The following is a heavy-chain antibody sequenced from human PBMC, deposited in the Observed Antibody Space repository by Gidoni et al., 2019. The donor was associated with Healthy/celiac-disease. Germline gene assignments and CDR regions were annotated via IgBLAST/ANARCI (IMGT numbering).Heavy chain of an antibody. CDR1: GGSFSGYY. CDR3: ARRYYDFWSGLPYNWFDP. Sequence: QVQLQQWGAGLLKPSETLSLTCAVYGGSFSGYYWSWIRQPPGTGLEWIGEINHSGSTNYNPSLKSRVTISVDTSKNQFSLKLSSVTAADTAVYYCARRYYDFWSGLPYNWFDPWGQGTLVTVSS. CDR2: INHSGST. V-gene: IGHV4-34*01. J-gene: IGHJ5*02. D-gene: IGHD3-3*01.